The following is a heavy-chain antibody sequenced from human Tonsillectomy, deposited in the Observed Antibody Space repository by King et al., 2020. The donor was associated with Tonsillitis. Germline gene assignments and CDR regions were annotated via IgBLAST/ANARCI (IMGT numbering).Heavy chain of an antibody. CDR2: ISIDGTNK. Sequence: VQLVESGGGVVQPGTSLRLSCAASGFTFTNYGFHWVRQAPGKGLEWVALISIDGTNKYSAEFVKGRFTIPRENSKNTIYLQMISLRVEDTAVYFWARDEDYHYRYGLDLWGRGTTVTVPS. D-gene: IGHD3-16*02. CDR1: GFTFTNYG. J-gene: IGHJ6*02. CDR3: ARDEDYHYRYGLDL. V-gene: IGHV3-30-3*01.